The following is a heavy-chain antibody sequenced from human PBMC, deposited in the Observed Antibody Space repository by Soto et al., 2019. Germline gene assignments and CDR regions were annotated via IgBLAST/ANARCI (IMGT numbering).Heavy chain of an antibody. Sequence: SETLSLTCAVYGGSFSGYYWSWIRQPPGKGLEWIGEINHSGSTNYNPSLKSRVTISVDTSKNQFSLKLSSVTAADTAVYYCARGGYCSSTSCLNWFDPWGQGTLVTVS. J-gene: IGHJ5*02. D-gene: IGHD2-2*01. CDR1: GGSFSGYY. CDR3: ARGGYCSSTSCLNWFDP. V-gene: IGHV4-34*01. CDR2: INHSGST.